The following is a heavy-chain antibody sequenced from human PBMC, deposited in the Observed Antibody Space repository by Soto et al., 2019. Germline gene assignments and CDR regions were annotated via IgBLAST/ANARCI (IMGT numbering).Heavy chain of an antibody. D-gene: IGHD1-26*01. Sequence: VQLLESGGGLVQPGGSLRLSCAASGFTFSSYAMSWVRQAPGKGLEWVSAISGSGGSTYYADSVKGRFTISRDNSKNTLYLQMNSLRAEDTAVYYCAKDLRGGATPRYYFDYWGQGTLVTVSS. CDR1: GFTFSSYA. V-gene: IGHV3-23*01. CDR3: AKDLRGGATPRYYFDY. J-gene: IGHJ4*02. CDR2: ISGSGGST.